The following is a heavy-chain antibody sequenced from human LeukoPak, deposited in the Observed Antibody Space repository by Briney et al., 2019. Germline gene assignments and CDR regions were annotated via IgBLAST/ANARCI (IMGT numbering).Heavy chain of an antibody. V-gene: IGHV4-4*07. CDR1: GDSISNYY. CDR2: IYTSGST. D-gene: IGHD3-16*01. CDR3: ATALGEDY. Sequence: PSETLSLSCTVSGDSISNYYGSWIRQPAGKGLEWIGRIYTSGSTIYNPSIKSRVTMSVDTSKNQIALKLSAVTASDTAGYYCATALGEDYWGQGTLVTVSS. J-gene: IGHJ4*02.